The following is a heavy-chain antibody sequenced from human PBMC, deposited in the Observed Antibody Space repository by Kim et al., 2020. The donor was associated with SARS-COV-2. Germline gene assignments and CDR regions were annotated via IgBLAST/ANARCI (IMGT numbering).Heavy chain of an antibody. V-gene: IGHV4-4*02. CDR1: GDSVSRSAW. J-gene: IGHJ4*02. CDR2: ISQSGTT. CDR3: ARNFHSGGWYFDY. Sequence: SETLSLTFAVSGDSVSRSAWWSWVRQPPGKGLAWIGEISQSGTTNYNPSLKSRVTMSQDRSQNQFSLKLTSVTAADTAIYYCARNFHSGGWYFDYWGQGTLVTVSS. D-gene: IGHD6-19*01.